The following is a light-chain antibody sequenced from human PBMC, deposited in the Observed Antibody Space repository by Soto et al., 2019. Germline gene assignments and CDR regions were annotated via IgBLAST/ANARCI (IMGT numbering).Light chain of an antibody. CDR2: AAS. Sequence: DIPMTQSPSSLSASVGDRVTITCRASQRIDITRFLNWYQQKPGKAPKLLICAASSLQSGVPSRFSGSGSGTDFTLSISSLQPEDFATYYCQQSYSAPVFGGGTKVEIK. CDR3: QQSYSAPV. V-gene: IGKV1-39*01. CDR1: QRIDITRF. J-gene: IGKJ4*01.